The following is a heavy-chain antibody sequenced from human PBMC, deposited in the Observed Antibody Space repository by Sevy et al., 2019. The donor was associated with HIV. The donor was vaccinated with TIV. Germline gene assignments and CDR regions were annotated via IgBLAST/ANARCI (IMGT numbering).Heavy chain of an antibody. J-gene: IGHJ4*02. D-gene: IGHD3-10*01. Sequence: GGSLRLSCVASGFTLSSYWMSWVRQVPGQGLEWVADIKQDGSDKNHLDSVKGRFTISRDNAKKSLYLQMNNLRVEDTALYYCVRVRAFLLFGELPRYRFDSWGQGTLLTVSS. V-gene: IGHV3-7*04. CDR3: VRVRAFLLFGELPRYRFDS. CDR2: IKQDGSDK. CDR1: GFTLSSYW.